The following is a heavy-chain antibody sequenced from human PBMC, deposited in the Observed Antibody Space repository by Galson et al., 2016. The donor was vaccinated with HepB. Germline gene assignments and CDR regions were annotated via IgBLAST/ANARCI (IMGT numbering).Heavy chain of an antibody. CDR1: GFTFNTYD. J-gene: IGHJ4*02. CDR3: ARGRRYGFGNGDYGVYYFNF. CDR2: IGTAGDT. Sequence: SLRLSCAASGFTFNTYDMHWVRQTTGKGLEWVSGIGTAGDTYYPGSVKGRFTISRESAKNSLYLQMNSLRVGDSAVYYCARGRRYGFGNGDYGVYYFNFWGQGTLVTVSS. V-gene: IGHV3-13*01. D-gene: IGHD4-17*01.